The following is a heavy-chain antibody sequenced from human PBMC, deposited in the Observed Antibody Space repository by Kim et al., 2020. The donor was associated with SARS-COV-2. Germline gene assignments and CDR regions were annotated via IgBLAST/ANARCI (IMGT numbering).Heavy chain of an antibody. J-gene: IGHJ3*01. CDR3: ARGGSSGWAFDV. V-gene: IGHV3-7*01. Sequence: YYVDSVRGRFTISRDNAKNSLYLEMNSLRAEDTAVYYCARGGSSGWAFDVWGQGTMVTVSS. D-gene: IGHD6-19*01.